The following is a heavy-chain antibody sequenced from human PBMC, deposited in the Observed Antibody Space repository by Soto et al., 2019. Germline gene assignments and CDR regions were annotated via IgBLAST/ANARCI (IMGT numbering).Heavy chain of an antibody. Sequence: SVKVSCKASGGTFNNYPITWVRRAPGEGLEWMGGSIPIFGTANYAQKFQGRVTISVDESTSTAYMELSSLRSEDTAVYYCARMGTTVTIFDYWGQGTLVTVSS. CDR3: ARMGTTVTIFDY. J-gene: IGHJ4*02. CDR2: SIPIFGTA. CDR1: GGTFNNYP. D-gene: IGHD4-17*01. V-gene: IGHV1-69*13.